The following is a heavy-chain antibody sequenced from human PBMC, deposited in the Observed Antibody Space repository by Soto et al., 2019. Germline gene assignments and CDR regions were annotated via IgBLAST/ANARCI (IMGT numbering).Heavy chain of an antibody. J-gene: IGHJ6*02. CDR1: GFTFSSYA. V-gene: IGHV3-23*01. CDR3: ADGPMTYYYYGMDV. Sequence: PGGSLRLSCAASGFTFSSYAMSWVRQAPGKGLEWVSAISGSGGSTYYADSVKGRFTISRDNSKNTLYLQMNSLRAEDTAVYYCADGPMTYYYYGMDVWGQGTTVTVSS. CDR2: ISGSGGST. D-gene: IGHD3-22*01.